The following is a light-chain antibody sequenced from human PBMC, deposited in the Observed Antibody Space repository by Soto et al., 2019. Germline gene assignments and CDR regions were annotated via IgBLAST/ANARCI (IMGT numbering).Light chain of an antibody. CDR3: ATWNDGVFV. CDR2: SNT. V-gene: IGLV1-44*01. Sequence: QSVLTEPPSASGTPGQRVTISCSGSTSNIGRSTVSWYQQFPVAAPKLLIYSNTQRPLGVPVRFSGSKSDTSASLAISGLPSEDEADYYCATWNDGVFVFGNGTKVTV. J-gene: IGLJ1*01. CDR1: TSNIGRST.